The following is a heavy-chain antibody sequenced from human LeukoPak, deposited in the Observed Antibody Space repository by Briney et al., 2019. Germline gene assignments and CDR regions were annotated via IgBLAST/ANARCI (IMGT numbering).Heavy chain of an antibody. Sequence: SVKVSCKPSGGTFSRYAISWVRQAPGHRLEWMGRIVPIFGIANYAQKFQGRVTITADKSTSTAYMELSSLRSEYTAVYYCARGCYYYGSGSYCLYGMDVWGQGTTVTVSS. CDR2: IVPIFGIA. CDR1: GGTFSRYA. D-gene: IGHD3-10*01. J-gene: IGHJ6*02. V-gene: IGHV1-69*04. CDR3: ARGCYYYGSGSYCLYGMDV.